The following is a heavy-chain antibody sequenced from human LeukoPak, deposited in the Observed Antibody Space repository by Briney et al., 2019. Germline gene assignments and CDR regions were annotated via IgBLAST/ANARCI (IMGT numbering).Heavy chain of an antibody. CDR3: AREGIVVVPAAISFSYYYYYGMDV. CDR1: GGSISSGDYY. Sequence: PSETLSLTCTVSGGSISSGDYYWSWIRQPPRKGLEWIGYIYYSGSTYYNPSLKSRVTISVDTSKNQFSLKLSSVTAADTAVYYCAREGIVVVPAAISFSYYYYYGMDVWGQGTTVTVSS. D-gene: IGHD2-2*02. CDR2: IYYSGST. J-gene: IGHJ6*02. V-gene: IGHV4-30-4*01.